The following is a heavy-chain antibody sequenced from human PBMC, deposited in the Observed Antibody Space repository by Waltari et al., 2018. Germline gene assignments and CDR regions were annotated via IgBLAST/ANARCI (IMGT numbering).Heavy chain of an antibody. CDR1: GGTFSSYA. CDR2: INPNSGGT. Sequence: QVQLVQSGAEVKKPGSSVKVSCKASGGTFSSYAISWVRQAPGQGLEWMGGINPNSGGTNYAQKFQGRVTMTRDTSISTAYMELSRLRSDDTAVYYCARVHSSGQNWFDPWGQGTLVTVSS. D-gene: IGHD3-22*01. CDR3: ARVHSSGQNWFDP. V-gene: IGHV1-2*02. J-gene: IGHJ5*02.